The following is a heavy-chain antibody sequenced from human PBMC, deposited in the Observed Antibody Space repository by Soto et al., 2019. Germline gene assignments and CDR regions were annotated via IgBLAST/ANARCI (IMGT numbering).Heavy chain of an antibody. D-gene: IGHD4-17*01. Sequence: EVQLVESGGGLVKPGGSLRLSCAASGFTFSNAWMSWVRQAPGXGLEXVGRIKSKTDGGTTDYAAPVKGRFTISRDHSKNTLYLXMNSLKTEDTAVYYCTTNYGDYWLDAFDIWGQGTMVTVSS. CDR3: TTNYGDYWLDAFDI. V-gene: IGHV3-15*01. CDR1: GFTFSNAW. J-gene: IGHJ3*02. CDR2: IKSKTDGGTT.